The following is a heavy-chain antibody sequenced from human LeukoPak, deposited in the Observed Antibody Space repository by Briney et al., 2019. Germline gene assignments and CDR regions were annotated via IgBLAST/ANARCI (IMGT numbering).Heavy chain of an antibody. CDR3: AKDSATGRSLSHFDY. V-gene: IGHV3-21*01. Sequence: PGGSLRLSCAASGFTFSSYSMNWVRQAPGKGLEWVSSISSSSSYIYYAGSVKGRFTISRDNAKNSLYLQMNSLRAEDTAVYYCAKDSATGRSLSHFDYWGQGTLVTVSS. CDR2: ISSSSSYI. J-gene: IGHJ4*02. D-gene: IGHD1-26*01. CDR1: GFTFSSYS.